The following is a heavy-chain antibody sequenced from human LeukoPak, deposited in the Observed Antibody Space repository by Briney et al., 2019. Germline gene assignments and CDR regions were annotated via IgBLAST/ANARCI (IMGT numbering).Heavy chain of an antibody. CDR3: ARGLGIAVAGKVNAYDI. CDR1: GGSFSGYY. CDR2: INHSGST. J-gene: IGHJ3*02. V-gene: IGHV4-34*01. D-gene: IGHD6-19*01. Sequence: SETLSLTCAVYGGSFSGYYWSWIRRPPGKGLEWIGEINHSGSTNYNPSPKSRVTISVDTSKNQFSLKLSSVTAADTAVYYCARGLGIAVAGKVNAYDIWGQGTMVTVSS.